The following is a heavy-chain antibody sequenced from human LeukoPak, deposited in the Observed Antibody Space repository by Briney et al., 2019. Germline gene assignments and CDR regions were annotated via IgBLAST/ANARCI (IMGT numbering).Heavy chain of an antibody. V-gene: IGHV1-69*05. J-gene: IGHJ4*02. D-gene: IGHD3-22*01. CDR1: GGTFSSYA. CDR2: IIPIFGTA. CDR3: ARDGFGDSSGYYSCYFDY. Sequence: SVKVSCKASGGTFSSYAISWVRQAPGQGLEWMGRIIPIFGTANCAQKFQGRVTITTDESTSTAYMELSSLRSEDTAVYYCARDGFGDSSGYYSCYFDYWGQGTLVTVSS.